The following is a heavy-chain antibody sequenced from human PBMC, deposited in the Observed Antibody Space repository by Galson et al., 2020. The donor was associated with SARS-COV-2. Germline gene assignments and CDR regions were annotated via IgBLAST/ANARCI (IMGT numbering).Heavy chain of an antibody. CDR3: ARGQLWFDP. Sequence: SETLSLTCTVSGGSISSYYWRWIRQPPGKGLEWIGYIYYSGSTNYNPSLKSRVTISVDTSKNQFSLKLSSVTAADTAVYYCARGQLWFDPWGQGTLVTVSS. V-gene: IGHV4-59*01. J-gene: IGHJ5*02. D-gene: IGHD3-10*01. CDR2: IYYSGST. CDR1: GGSISSYY.